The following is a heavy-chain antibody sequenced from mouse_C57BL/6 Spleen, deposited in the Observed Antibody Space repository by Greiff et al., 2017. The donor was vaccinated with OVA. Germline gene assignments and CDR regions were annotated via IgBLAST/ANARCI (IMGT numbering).Heavy chain of an antibody. V-gene: IGHV1-84*01. CDR1: GYTFTDYY. Sequence: VQLQQSGPELVKPGASVKISCKASGYTFTDYYINWVKQRPGQGLEWIGWIYPGSGNTKYNEKFKGKATLTVDTSSSTAYMQFSSLTSEDSAVYFCARPLRSYEIGYYAMDYWGQGTSVTVSS. CDR2: IYPGSGNT. D-gene: IGHD2-3*01. J-gene: IGHJ4*01. CDR3: ARPLRSYEIGYYAMDY.